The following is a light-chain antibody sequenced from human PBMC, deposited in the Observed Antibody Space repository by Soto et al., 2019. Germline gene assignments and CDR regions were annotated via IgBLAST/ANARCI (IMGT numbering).Light chain of an antibody. J-gene: IGLJ2*01. CDR2: EDH. CDR3: GTWDSRLSVGV. V-gene: IGLV1-51*01. CDR1: SSNVPINY. Sequence: QSVLTQPPSVSAAPGQEVTISCSGSSSNVPINYVSWYQQLPGTAPKLLIYEDHVRPSGIPDRFSGSKSGTSATLAITGLQTGDEADYYCGTWDSRLSVGVFGGGTKLTVL.